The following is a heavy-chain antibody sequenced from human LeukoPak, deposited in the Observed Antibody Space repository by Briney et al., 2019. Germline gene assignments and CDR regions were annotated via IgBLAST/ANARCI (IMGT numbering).Heavy chain of an antibody. D-gene: IGHD1-1*01. Sequence: GGSLRLSCAASGFTFSSYSMNWVRQAPGKGLEWVSSISSSSSYIYYADSVKGRFTISRDNAKNSLYLQMNSLRAEDTAVYYCARDKQLERLNYCYGMDVWGQGTTVTVSS. CDR1: GFTFSSYS. CDR2: ISSSSSYI. CDR3: ARDKQLERLNYCYGMDV. V-gene: IGHV3-21*01. J-gene: IGHJ6*02.